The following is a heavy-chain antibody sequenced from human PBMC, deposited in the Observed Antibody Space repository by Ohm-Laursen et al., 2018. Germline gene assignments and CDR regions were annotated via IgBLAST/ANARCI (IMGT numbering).Heavy chain of an antibody. CDR3: AQRHLLTGFFSR. Sequence: GSLRLSCAASGFTFSSSWMSWVRQAPGMGLAWVANIEHDASERFYVDSVEGRFTISRDNAKNSLYLQMNSLKTGDTAVYYCAQRHLLTGFFSRWGQGTLVTVSS. V-gene: IGHV3-7*03. J-gene: IGHJ4*02. CDR1: GFTFSSSW. CDR2: IEHDASER. D-gene: IGHD3-9*01.